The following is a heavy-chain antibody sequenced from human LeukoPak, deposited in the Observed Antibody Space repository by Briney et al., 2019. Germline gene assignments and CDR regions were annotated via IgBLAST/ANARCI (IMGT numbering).Heavy chain of an antibody. D-gene: IGHD3-3*01. CDR2: IKSKTDGGTT. CDR1: GFTFSSYW. J-gene: IGHJ2*01. V-gene: IGHV3-15*01. CDR3: TTASTWEWWYFDL. Sequence: GGSLRLSCAASGFTFSSYWMSWVRQAPGKGLEWVGRIKSKTDGGTTDYAAPVKGRFAISRDDSKNTLYLQMNSLKTEDTAGYYCTTASTWEWWYFDLWGRGTLVTVSS.